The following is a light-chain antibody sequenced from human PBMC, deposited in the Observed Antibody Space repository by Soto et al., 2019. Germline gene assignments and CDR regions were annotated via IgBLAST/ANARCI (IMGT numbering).Light chain of an antibody. CDR1: QSVRSS. J-gene: IGKJ1*01. V-gene: IGKV3-15*01. CDR2: DAS. Sequence: PSQSVRSSLAWYQQKPGQAPRLFIYDASTRATGIPARFSGSGSGTEFTLTISSVEPEDFAVYYCQQYNNWPPWTFGQGTKVDIK. CDR3: QQYNNWPPWT.